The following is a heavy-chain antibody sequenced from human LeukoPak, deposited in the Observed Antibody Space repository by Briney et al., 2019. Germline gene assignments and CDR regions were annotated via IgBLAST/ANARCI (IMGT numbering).Heavy chain of an antibody. Sequence: SETLSLTCSVSGGSIGTYYWNWIRQPAGKGLEWIGRIYASGSTSFNPSLKSRVAMSIDTSKTQFSLNLNSVTAADTAVYYCARTRDASYWYSDYWGQGTLVTVSS. CDR3: ARTRDASYWYSDY. CDR1: GGSIGTYY. D-gene: IGHD1-26*01. J-gene: IGHJ4*02. CDR2: IYASGST. V-gene: IGHV4-4*07.